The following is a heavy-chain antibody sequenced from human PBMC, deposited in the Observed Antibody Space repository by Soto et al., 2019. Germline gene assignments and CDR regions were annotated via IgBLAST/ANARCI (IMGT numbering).Heavy chain of an antibody. J-gene: IGHJ4*02. CDR2: ISSSSSYI. CDR3: ARGKGDGYTILRAFYSPGGSKLSFDY. CDR1: GFTFSSYS. Sequence: PGGSLRLSCAASGFTFSSYSMNWVRQAPGKGLEWVSSISSSSSYIYYADSVKGRFTISRDNAKNSLYLQMNSLRAEDTAVYYCARGKGDGYTILRAFYSPGGSKLSFDYWGQGTLVTVSS. V-gene: IGHV3-21*04. D-gene: IGHD5-12*01.